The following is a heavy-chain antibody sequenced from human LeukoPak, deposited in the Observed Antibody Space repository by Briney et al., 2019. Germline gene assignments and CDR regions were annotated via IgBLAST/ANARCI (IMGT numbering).Heavy chain of an antibody. V-gene: IGHV4-34*01. CDR1: GGSFSGYY. D-gene: IGHD3-3*01. CDR2: INHSGST. CDR3: ARRLRFLEWLSR. J-gene: IGHJ4*02. Sequence: SETLSLTCAVYGGSFSGYYWSWIRQPPGKGLEWIGEINHSGSTNYNPSLKSRVTISVDTSKNQFSLKLSSVTAADTAVHYCARRLRFLEWLSRWGQGTLVTVSS.